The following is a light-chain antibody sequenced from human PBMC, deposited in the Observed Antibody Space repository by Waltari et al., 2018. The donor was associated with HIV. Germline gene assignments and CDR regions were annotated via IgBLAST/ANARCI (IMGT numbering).Light chain of an antibody. V-gene: IGKV1-12*01. Sequence: EIQVTQSPSSVSASVGDRVTITCRTSQGSGTWLAWYQQKPGKAPKLLIYAASTLQSGAPSRFSGSGSGTDFTLTISSLQPEDFATYDCQQANSFPAFGQGTKVEI. J-gene: IGKJ1*01. CDR1: QGSGTW. CDR3: QQANSFPA. CDR2: AAS.